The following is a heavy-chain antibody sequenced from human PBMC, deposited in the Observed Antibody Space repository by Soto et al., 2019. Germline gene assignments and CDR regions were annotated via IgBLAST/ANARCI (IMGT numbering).Heavy chain of an antibody. CDR1: GYTFTSYD. D-gene: IGHD2-8*01. J-gene: IGHJ6*02. CDR3: ANSRHCTNGVCYNYYYYGMDG. Sequence: GASVKVSCKASGYTFTSYDINWVRQAAGQGLEWMGWMNPNSGNTGYAQKFQGRVTMTRNTSISTAYMELSSLRSEDTAVYYCANSRHCTNGVCYNYYYYGMDGWGQGTTVTVSS. CDR2: MNPNSGNT. V-gene: IGHV1-8*01.